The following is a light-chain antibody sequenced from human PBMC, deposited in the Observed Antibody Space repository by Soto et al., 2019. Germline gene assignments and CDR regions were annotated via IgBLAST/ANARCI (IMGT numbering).Light chain of an antibody. CDR3: QQSFSTPRT. Sequence: DIQMTQSPSSLSASVEDRVIITCGASQSISNHLNWYQQKPGKAPKLLIYGASSLQSGVPSRSSGSGSGTDFTLTISSLQPEDFGTYYCQQSFSTPRTFGQGTKVDIK. J-gene: IGKJ1*01. CDR2: GAS. V-gene: IGKV1-39*01. CDR1: QSISNH.